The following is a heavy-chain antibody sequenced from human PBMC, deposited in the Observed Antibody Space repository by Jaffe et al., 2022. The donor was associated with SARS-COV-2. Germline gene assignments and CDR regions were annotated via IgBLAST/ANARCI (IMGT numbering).Heavy chain of an antibody. D-gene: IGHD3-16*01. V-gene: IGHV3-15*01. CDR2: IKSKTDGGTT. CDR1: GFTFSNAW. CDR3: TTDYGGDHYGYYYGMDV. Sequence: EVQLVESGGGLVKPGGSLRLSCAASGFTFSNAWMSWVRQAPGKGLEWVGRIKSKTDGGTTDYAAPVKGRFTISRDDSKNTLYLQMNSLKTEDTAVYYCTTDYGGDHYGYYYGMDVWGQGTTVTVSS. J-gene: IGHJ6*02.